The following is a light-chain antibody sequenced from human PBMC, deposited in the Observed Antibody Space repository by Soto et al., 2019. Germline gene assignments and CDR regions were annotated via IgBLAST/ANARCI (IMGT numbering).Light chain of an antibody. CDR1: QSVSFY. CDR2: DAS. Sequence: EIVLTQSPATLSLSPGERATLSCRASQSVSFYFAWYQQKPGQAPRLLIYDASNRATGIPARFSGSGSGTDFTLTISSLEPEDFAVYYCQERGKWPLTFGQGTRLEMK. CDR3: QERGKWPLT. V-gene: IGKV3-11*01. J-gene: IGKJ5*01.